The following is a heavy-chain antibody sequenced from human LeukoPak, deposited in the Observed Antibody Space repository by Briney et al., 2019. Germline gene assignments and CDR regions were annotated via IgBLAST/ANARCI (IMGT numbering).Heavy chain of an antibody. CDR2: ISSSSSYI. Sequence: PGGSLRLSCAASGFTFSSYSMNWVRQAPGKGLEWVSSISSSSSYIYYADSVKGRITISRDNAKNSLYLQMNSLRAEDTAVYYCAKDRLYYYDSSSASWGQGTLVTVSS. J-gene: IGHJ5*02. V-gene: IGHV3-21*04. CDR1: GFTFSSYS. CDR3: AKDRLYYYDSSSAS. D-gene: IGHD3-22*01.